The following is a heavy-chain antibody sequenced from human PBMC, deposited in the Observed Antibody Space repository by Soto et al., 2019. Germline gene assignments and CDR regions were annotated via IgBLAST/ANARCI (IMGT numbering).Heavy chain of an antibody. J-gene: IGHJ4*02. Sequence: ESGGGVVQPGRSLRLSCAASGFTFSSYAMHWVRQAPGKGLEWVAVISYDGSNKYYADSVKGRFTISRDNSKNTLYLQMNSLRAEDTAVYYCARDPRGYSGYDLGYFDYWGQGTLVTVSS. CDR2: ISYDGSNK. D-gene: IGHD5-12*01. CDR3: ARDPRGYSGYDLGYFDY. V-gene: IGHV3-30-3*01. CDR1: GFTFSSYA.